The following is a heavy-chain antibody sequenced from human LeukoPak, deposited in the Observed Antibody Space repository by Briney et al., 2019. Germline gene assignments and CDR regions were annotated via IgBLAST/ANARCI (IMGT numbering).Heavy chain of an antibody. CDR3: ARLSIAAAYNWFDP. D-gene: IGHD6-13*01. Sequence: GASVKVSCKASGYTFTGYYMHWVRQAPGQGLEWMGWINPNSGGTNYAQKFQGRVTMTRDTSISTAYMELSRLRSDDTAVYYCARLSIAAAYNWFDPWGQGTLVTVSS. V-gene: IGHV1-2*02. J-gene: IGHJ5*02. CDR1: GYTFTGYY. CDR2: INPNSGGT.